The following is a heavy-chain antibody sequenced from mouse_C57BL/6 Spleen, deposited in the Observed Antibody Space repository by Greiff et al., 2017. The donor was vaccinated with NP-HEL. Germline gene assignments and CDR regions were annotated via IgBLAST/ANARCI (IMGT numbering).Heavy chain of an antibody. V-gene: IGHV1-64*01. CDR1: GYTFTSYW. J-gene: IGHJ1*03. CDR3: ARKLTGTYFDG. CDR2: IHPNSGSI. D-gene: IGHD4-1*01. Sequence: QVQLQQPGAELVKPGASVKLSCKASGYTFTSYWMHWVKQRPGQGLEWIGMIHPNSGSINYNEKFKSKATLTVDKSSSAAYMQLSSLTSEDSAVYYCARKLTGTYFDGWGTGTTVTVSS.